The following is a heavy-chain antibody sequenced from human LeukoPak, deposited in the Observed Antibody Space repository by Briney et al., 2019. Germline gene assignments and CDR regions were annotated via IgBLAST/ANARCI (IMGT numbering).Heavy chain of an antibody. V-gene: IGHV1-46*01. D-gene: IGHD4-11*01. CDR1: GYTFTSYY. J-gene: IGHJ3*02. CDR2: INPSGGST. Sequence: GASVKVSCKASGYTFTSYYMHWVRQAPGQGLEWMGIINPSGGSTSYAQKFQGRVTMTRDTSTSTVYMELSSLRSEATAVYYCARDWRSNNAKSAFDIWGQGTMVTVSS. CDR3: ARDWRSNNAKSAFDI.